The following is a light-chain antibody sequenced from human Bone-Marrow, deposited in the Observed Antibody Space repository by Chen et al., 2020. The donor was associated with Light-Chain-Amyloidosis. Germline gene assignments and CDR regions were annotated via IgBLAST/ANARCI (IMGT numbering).Light chain of an antibody. J-gene: IGLJ2*01. CDR1: ALPTKY. Sequence: SYELTQPPSVSVSPGQTARIPCSGDALPTKYAYWYQQKPGQAPVLVIHRDTEMPSGISERFSGSSSGTTATLTISGVQAEDEADYHCQSADSSGTYEVRFGGGTKLTVL. V-gene: IGLV3-25*03. CDR2: RDT. CDR3: QSADSSGTYEVR.